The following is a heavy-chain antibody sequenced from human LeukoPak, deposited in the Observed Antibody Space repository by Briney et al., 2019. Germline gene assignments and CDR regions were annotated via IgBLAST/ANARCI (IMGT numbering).Heavy chain of an antibody. D-gene: IGHD6-19*01. CDR2: INHSGST. V-gene: IGHV4-34*01. CDR3: ARAKRDSSGWIYFDY. CDR1: GGSFSGYY. Sequence: SETLSLTCAVYGGSFSGYYWSWIRQPPGKGLEWIGEINHSGSTNYNPSLKSRVTISVDTSKNQFSLKLSSVTAADTAVYYCARAKRDSSGWIYFDYWGQGTLVTVSS. J-gene: IGHJ4*02.